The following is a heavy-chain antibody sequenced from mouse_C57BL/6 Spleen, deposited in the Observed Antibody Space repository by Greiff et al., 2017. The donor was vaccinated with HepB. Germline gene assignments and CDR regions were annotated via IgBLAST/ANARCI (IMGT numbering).Heavy chain of an antibody. J-gene: IGHJ1*03. Sequence: EVQRVESGPELVKPGASVKMSCKASGYTFTDYNMHWVKQSHGKSLEWIGYINPNNGGTSYNQKFKGKATLTVNKSSSTAYMELRSLTSEDSAVYYCARDYGRYFDVWGTGTTVTVSS. CDR1: GYTFTDYN. D-gene: IGHD1-1*01. CDR3: ARDYGRYFDV. V-gene: IGHV1-22*01. CDR2: INPNNGGT.